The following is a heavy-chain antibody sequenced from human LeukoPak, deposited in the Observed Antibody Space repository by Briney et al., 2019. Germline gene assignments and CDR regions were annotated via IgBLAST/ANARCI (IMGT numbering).Heavy chain of an antibody. CDR2: LNSDGTRK. D-gene: IGHD3-9*01. CDR3: ASLDSRVWGYSDY. CDR1: GFSFSSYW. J-gene: IGHJ4*02. Sequence: GGSLRLSCTASGFSFSSYWMHWVRQVPGKGLVWVSCLNSDGTRKSYADSVKGRFAISRDNSKSTVYLQMNSLRAEDTAVYYCASLDSRVWGYSDYWGQGTLVTVSS. V-gene: IGHV3-74*01.